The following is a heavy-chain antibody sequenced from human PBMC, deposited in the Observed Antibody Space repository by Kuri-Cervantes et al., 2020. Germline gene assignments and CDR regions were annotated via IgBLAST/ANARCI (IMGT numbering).Heavy chain of an antibody. CDR1: GFTFSSFD. V-gene: IGHV3-21*01. Sequence: GGSLRLSCAASGFTFSSFDMSWVRQAPGKGLEWVSSISSSSSYIYYADSVKGRFTISRDNAKNSLYLQMNSLRAEDTAVYYCARVYYDILTGYYVELDYWGQGTLVTVSS. CDR2: ISSSSSYI. CDR3: ARVYYDILTGYYVELDY. J-gene: IGHJ4*02. D-gene: IGHD3-9*01.